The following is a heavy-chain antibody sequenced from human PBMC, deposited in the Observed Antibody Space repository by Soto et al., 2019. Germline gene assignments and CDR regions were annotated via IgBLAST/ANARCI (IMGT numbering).Heavy chain of an antibody. J-gene: IGHJ4*02. D-gene: IGHD3-16*01. Sequence: QVQLVQSGAEEKKPGASVKVSCKASGYTFTSYAMHWVRQAPGQRLEWMGWINTDNGNTKYSQKFQGRVTITRDTSASTGYMELSSLRSEDTAVYYCARGFSLGEGDYWGQGTLVTVSS. CDR1: GYTFTSYA. V-gene: IGHV1-3*04. CDR3: ARGFSLGEGDY. CDR2: INTDNGNT.